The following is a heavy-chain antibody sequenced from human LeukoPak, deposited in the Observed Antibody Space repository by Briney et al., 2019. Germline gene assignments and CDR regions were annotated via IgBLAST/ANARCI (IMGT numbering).Heavy chain of an antibody. J-gene: IGHJ4*02. V-gene: IGHV4-4*02. D-gene: IGHD6-13*01. CDR2: IYHSGST. CDR3: ASAEPRGIVWYPY. Sequence: SETLSLTCAVSGASISSINWWWSWVRQPPGKGLEWIGEIYHSGSTNYNPSLKSRVTMSVDKSKNQFSLKLSSVTAADTAVYYCASAEPRGIVWYPYWGQGTLVTVSS. CDR1: GASISSINW.